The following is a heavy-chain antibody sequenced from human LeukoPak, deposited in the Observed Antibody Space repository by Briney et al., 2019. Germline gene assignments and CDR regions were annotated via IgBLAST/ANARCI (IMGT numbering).Heavy chain of an antibody. D-gene: IGHD3-3*01. V-gene: IGHV4-31*03. CDR3: ARGGYDFWSGYLYPNWFDP. CDR1: GGSISSGGYY. J-gene: IGHJ5*02. CDR2: IYYSGST. Sequence: SQTLSLTCTVSGGSISSGGYYWSWIRQHPGTGLEWIGYIYYSGSTYYNPSLKSRVTISVDTSKNQFSLKLSSVTAADTAVYYCARGGYDFWSGYLYPNWFDPWGQGTLVTVSS.